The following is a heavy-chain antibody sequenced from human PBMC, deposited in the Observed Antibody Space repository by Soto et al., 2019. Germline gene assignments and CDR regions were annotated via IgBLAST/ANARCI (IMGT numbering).Heavy chain of an antibody. CDR3: VRDGTKTLRDWFDP. D-gene: IGHD1-1*01. Sequence: SETLSLTCTVSGASISGFYWSWIRKSAGKGLEWIGRIYATGTTDYNPSLKSRVMMSVDTSKKQFSLKLRSVTAADTAVYYCVRDGTKTLRDWFDPWGQGTSVTVSS. CDR2: IYATGTT. CDR1: GASISGFY. J-gene: IGHJ5*02. V-gene: IGHV4-4*07.